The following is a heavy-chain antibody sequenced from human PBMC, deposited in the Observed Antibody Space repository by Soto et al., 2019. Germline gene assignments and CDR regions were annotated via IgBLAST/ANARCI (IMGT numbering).Heavy chain of an antibody. CDR3: SKQRGPSGSSYSGLEV. CDR2: IKSKGSGETT. J-gene: IGHJ6*01. Sequence: QLVESGGGLVTPGKAVRLSCVGSGFSFTAAWMNCVRQAPGTGLEWVGRIKSKGSGETTDYSAPVKGRFIISRDDSKNTVYLQMNSLKTEDTAVYYCSKQRGPSGSSYSGLEVWGQGSTVTV. V-gene: IGHV3-15*07. D-gene: IGHD3-10*01. CDR1: GFSFTAAW.